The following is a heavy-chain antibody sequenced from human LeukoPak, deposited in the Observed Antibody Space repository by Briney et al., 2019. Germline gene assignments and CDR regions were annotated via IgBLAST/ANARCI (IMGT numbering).Heavy chain of an antibody. Sequence: GPVKVSCKASGYTFTSYDINWVRQATGQGLEWMGWMNPNNGNTGYAQKFQGRVTMTRNTSINTAYMELSSLRSEDTAVYYCASWRMAPLDAFDIWGQGTMVTVSS. CDR1: GYTFTSYD. CDR2: MNPNNGNT. J-gene: IGHJ3*02. V-gene: IGHV1-8*01. CDR3: ASWRMAPLDAFDI. D-gene: IGHD5-24*01.